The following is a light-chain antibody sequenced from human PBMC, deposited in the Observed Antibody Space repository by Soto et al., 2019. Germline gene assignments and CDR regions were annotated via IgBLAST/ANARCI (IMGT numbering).Light chain of an antibody. J-gene: IGKJ1*01. Sequence: DVQMTQSPSTLSASVGDRVTITCRASQTINNWLAWYQQKPGKAPKLLIYKASSLEGGVSSRFSGSASGTEFTLSISSLQPDDFATFYCQQYHNYPLTFGQGTKVEI. V-gene: IGKV1-5*03. CDR2: KAS. CDR3: QQYHNYPLT. CDR1: QTINNW.